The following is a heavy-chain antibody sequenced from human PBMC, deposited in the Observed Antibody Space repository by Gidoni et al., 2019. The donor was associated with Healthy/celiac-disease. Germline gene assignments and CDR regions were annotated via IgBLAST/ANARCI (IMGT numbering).Heavy chain of an antibody. CDR2: ISGSGGST. V-gene: IGHV3-23*01. CDR3: AKAARYYYDSSGYYPDY. J-gene: IGHJ4*02. Sequence: EVQLLEPGGGLLQPGGSLRLSCAASGFTFSSYAMSWVRQAPGKGLEWGSAISGSGGSTYYADSVKGRFTIARDNSKNTLYLQINSLRAEDTAVYYCAKAARYYYDSSGYYPDYWGQGTLVTVSS. CDR1: GFTFSSYA. D-gene: IGHD3-22*01.